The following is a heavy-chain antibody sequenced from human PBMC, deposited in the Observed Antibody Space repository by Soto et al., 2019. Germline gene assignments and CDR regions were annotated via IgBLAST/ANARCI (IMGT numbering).Heavy chain of an antibody. CDR3: ARGGEWLQL. CDR2: IYYSGST. V-gene: IGHV4-31*03. CDR1: GGSISSGGYH. Sequence: QVQLQESGPGLVKPSQTLSLTCTVSGGSISSGGYHWSWIRQHPGKGLEWIGYIYYSGSTYYNPSLKSRGTISVDTSKNQFSLKLSSVTAADTAVYYCARGGEWLQLWGRGTLVTVSS. D-gene: IGHD3-3*01. J-gene: IGHJ2*01.